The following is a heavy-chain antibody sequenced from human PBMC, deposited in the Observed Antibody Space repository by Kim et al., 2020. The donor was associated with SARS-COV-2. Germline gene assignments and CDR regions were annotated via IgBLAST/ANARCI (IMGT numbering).Heavy chain of an antibody. CDR2: MNPNSGNT. Sequence: ASVKVSCKASGYTFTSYDINWVRQATGQGLEWMGWMNPNSGNTGYAQKFQGRVTMTRNTSISTAYMELSSLRSEDTAVYYFARGKLVQAAIAIPYYYYYMDVWGKGTTVTVSS. V-gene: IGHV1-8*01. CDR1: GYTFTSYD. CDR3: ARGKLVQAAIAIPYYYYYMDV. D-gene: IGHD2-2*02. J-gene: IGHJ6*03.